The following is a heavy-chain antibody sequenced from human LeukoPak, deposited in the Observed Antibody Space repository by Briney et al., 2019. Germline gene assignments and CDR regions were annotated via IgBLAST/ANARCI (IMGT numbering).Heavy chain of an antibody. CDR1: GGSISSYY. D-gene: IGHD3-22*01. CDR3: ARHRYYYDSSGYYYQP. CDR2: IYYSGST. J-gene: IGHJ5*02. V-gene: IGHV4-59*01. Sequence: SETPSLTCTVSGGSISSYYWSWIRQPPGKGLEWIGYIYYSGSTNYNPSLKSRVTISVDTSKNQFSLGLSSVTAADTAVYYCARHRYYYDSSGYYYQPWGQGTLVTVSS.